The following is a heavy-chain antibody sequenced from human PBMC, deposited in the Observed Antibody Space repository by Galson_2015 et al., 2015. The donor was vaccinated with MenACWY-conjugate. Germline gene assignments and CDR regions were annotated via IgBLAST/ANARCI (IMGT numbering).Heavy chain of an antibody. CDR3: ARSADSSGFHYY. CDR1: GYTFTSYY. Sequence: SVKVSCKASGYTFTSYYMHWVRQAPGQGLEWMGWISPYNGNTNYAQNLQGRVTMTTDTSTTTAYMELRSLRYDDTAVYYCARSADSSGFHYYWGQGTLVTVSS. J-gene: IGHJ4*02. CDR2: ISPYNGNT. D-gene: IGHD3-22*01. V-gene: IGHV1-18*04.